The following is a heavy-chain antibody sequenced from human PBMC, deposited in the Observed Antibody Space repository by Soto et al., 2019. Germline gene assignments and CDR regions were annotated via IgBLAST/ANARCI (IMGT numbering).Heavy chain of an antibody. V-gene: IGHV1-18*01. Sequence: QVQLVQSGGEVKKPGASVKVSCKACGYTFTSYGISWVRRAPGQGLEWMGWISAYNGNTNYAQKLQGRVTMTTDTSTTTAYMEQRSLRSDDTAVYYCARDWETTVTTQPDYWGQGTLVPVSS. J-gene: IGHJ4*02. CDR3: ARDWETTVTTQPDY. CDR1: GYTFTSYG. CDR2: ISAYNGNT. D-gene: IGHD4-17*01.